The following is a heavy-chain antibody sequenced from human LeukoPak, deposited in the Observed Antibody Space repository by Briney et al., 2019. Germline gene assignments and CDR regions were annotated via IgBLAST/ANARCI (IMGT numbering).Heavy chain of an antibody. V-gene: IGHV4-39*07. CDR3: ARDREWLRCFDY. CDR2: IFYSGST. Sequence: SETLSLTCTVSGGSISSSSYYWGWIRQPPGKGLEWIGSIFYSGSTYYNPSLKSRVTISVDTSKNQFSLKLSSVTAADTAVYYCARDREWLRCFDYWGQGTLVTVSS. D-gene: IGHD5-12*01. J-gene: IGHJ4*02. CDR1: GGSISSSSYY.